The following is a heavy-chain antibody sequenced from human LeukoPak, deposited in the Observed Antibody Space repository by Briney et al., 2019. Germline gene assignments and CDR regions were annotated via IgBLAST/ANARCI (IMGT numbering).Heavy chain of an antibody. CDR1: GYTFTSYY. CDR3: ARDQGTTVTPGGW. CDR2: INPSGGST. J-gene: IGHJ4*02. V-gene: IGHV1-46*01. D-gene: IGHD4-17*01. Sequence: ASVKVSCKASGYTFTSYYMHWVRQAPGQGLEWMGIINPSGGSTSYAQKFQGRVTMTRDTSTSTVYMELRSLRSDDTAVYYCARDQGTTVTPGGWWGQGTLVTVSS.